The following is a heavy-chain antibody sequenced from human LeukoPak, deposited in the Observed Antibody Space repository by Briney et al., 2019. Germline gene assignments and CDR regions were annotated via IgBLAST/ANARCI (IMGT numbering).Heavy chain of an antibody. CDR1: GFTFSSYG. Sequence: GGSLRLSCAASGFTFSSYGMHWVRHAPGKGLEWVAVISYDGSNKYYTDSVKGRFTISRDNSNNTLYLQMNSLRAEDTAVYSCAKITMVRGAHHGMDVWGQGTTVTVSS. CDR2: ISYDGSNK. CDR3: AKITMVRGAHHGMDV. J-gene: IGHJ6*02. V-gene: IGHV3-30*18. D-gene: IGHD3-10*01.